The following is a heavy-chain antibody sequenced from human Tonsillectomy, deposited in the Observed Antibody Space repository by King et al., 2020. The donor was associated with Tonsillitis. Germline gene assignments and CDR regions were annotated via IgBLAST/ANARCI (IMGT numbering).Heavy chain of an antibody. CDR1: GGSISGYY. Sequence: QLQESGPGLVKPSETLSLTCTVSGGSISGYYWSWIRQPPGKGLEWSGYIYYSGSTNYNPSLKGRVTISVDTSKNQFSLKLSSVTAADTAVYYCTRDPYYAWANCFDYWGQGTLVTVSS. J-gene: IGHJ4*02. D-gene: IGHD3-10*01. V-gene: IGHV4-59*01. CDR2: IYYSGST. CDR3: TRDPYYAWANCFDY.